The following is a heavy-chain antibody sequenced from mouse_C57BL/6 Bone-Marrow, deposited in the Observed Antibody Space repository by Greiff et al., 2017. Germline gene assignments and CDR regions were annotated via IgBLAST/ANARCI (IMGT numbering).Heavy chain of an antibody. J-gene: IGHJ2*01. V-gene: IGHV1-47*01. CDR1: GYTFTTYP. Sequence: QVQLQQSGAELVKPGASVKMSCKASGYTFTTYPIEWMKQNHGKSLEWIGNFHPYNDDTKYNEKFKGKATLTVEKSSNTSYLEISRLTSNDSAVYYCARSSTFFHYFDYWGQGTTLTVSS. D-gene: IGHD5-1*01. CDR3: ARSSTFFHYFDY. CDR2: FHPYNDDT.